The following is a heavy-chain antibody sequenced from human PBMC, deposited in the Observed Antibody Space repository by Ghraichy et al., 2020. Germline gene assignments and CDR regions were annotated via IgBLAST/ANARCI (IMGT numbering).Heavy chain of an antibody. J-gene: IGHJ5*02. CDR2: IRNKASGETT. CDR3: ATLGGNEAWDRVWFDP. Sequence: GGSLRLSCTASGFIFGAYAVTWVRQAPGKGLEWIGFIRNKASGETTQYAASVKDRFTISRDDSKSIAYLQLRSLRAEDTAVDYCATLGGNEAWDRVWFDPWGQGTLVTVSS. CDR1: GFIFGAYA. D-gene: IGHD3-16*01. V-gene: IGHV3-49*04.